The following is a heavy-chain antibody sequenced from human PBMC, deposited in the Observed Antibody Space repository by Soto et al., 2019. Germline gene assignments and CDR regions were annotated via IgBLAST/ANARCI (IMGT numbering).Heavy chain of an antibody. CDR1: GFTFSSYS. D-gene: IGHD1-26*01. V-gene: IGHV3-21*01. Sequence: PGGSLRLSCAASGFTFSSYSMNWVRQAPGKGLEWVSSISSSSSYIYYADSVKGRFTISRDNAKNSLYLQMNSLRAEDTAVYYCARDVGANTWHRYYYGMDVWGQGTTVTVSS. CDR3: ARDVGANTWHRYYYGMDV. CDR2: ISSSSSYI. J-gene: IGHJ6*02.